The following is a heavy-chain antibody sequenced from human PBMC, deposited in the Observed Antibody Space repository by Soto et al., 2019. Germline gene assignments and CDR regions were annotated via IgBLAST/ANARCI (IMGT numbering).Heavy chain of an antibody. V-gene: IGHV5-10-1*01. CDR3: ASPVGATRYYYYYGMDV. D-gene: IGHD1-26*01. CDR1: GYSFTSYW. J-gene: IGHJ6*02. CDR2: IDPSDSYT. Sequence: GESLKISCKGSGYSFTSYWISWVRQMPGKGLEWMGRIDPSDSYTNYSPSFQGHVTISADKSISTAYLQWSSLKASDTAMYYCASPVGATRYYYYYGMDVWGQGTTVTV.